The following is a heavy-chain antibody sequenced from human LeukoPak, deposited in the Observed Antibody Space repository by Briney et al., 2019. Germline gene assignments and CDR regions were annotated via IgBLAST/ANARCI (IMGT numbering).Heavy chain of an antibody. V-gene: IGHV3-48*03. CDR3: ATGSYGDYFFDF. J-gene: IGHJ4*02. Sequence: GGSLRLSCAASGFTFSSYEMSWVRQAPGKGLEWVSYISSSGTTIYYADSVRGRFTISRDNAKNSLYLQMNSLRADDTAVYYCATGSYGDYFFDFWGQGTLVTVSS. CDR2: ISSSGTTI. CDR1: GFTFSSYE. D-gene: IGHD4-17*01.